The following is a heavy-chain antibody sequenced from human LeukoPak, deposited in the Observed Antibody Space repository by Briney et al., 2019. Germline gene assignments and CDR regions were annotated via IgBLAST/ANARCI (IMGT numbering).Heavy chain of an antibody. CDR1: RGSISSGGYY. J-gene: IGHJ4*02. CDR2: IYYSGST. CDR3: ARGLLAPITMVRGPIFY. Sequence: SETLSLTCTVSRGSISSGGYYWSWIRQHPGKGLEWIGYIYYSGSTYYNPSLKSRVTISVDTSKNQFSLKLSSVTAADTAVYYCARGLLAPITMVRGPIFYWGQGTLVTVSS. D-gene: IGHD3-10*01. V-gene: IGHV4-31*03.